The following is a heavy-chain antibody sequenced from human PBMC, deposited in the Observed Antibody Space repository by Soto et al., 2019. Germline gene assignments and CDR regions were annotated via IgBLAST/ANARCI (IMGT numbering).Heavy chain of an antibody. D-gene: IGHD3-3*01. CDR3: AHRVLRTVFGLVTTTAIYFDF. V-gene: IGHV2-5*02. Sequence: QITLKESGPTVVKPTETLTLTCTFSGFSLPTSGVGVGWVRQSPGKAPEWLALIYWDDDKRYSTSLNSRLIITKDISKNQVVLTMANVDPADTATYYCAHRVLRTVFGLVTTTAIYFDFWGPGTPVVVSS. CDR1: GFSLPTSGVG. J-gene: IGHJ4*02. CDR2: IYWDDDK.